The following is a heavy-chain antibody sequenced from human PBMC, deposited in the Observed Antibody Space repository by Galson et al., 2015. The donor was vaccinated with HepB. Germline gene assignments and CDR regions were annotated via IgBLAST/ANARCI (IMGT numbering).Heavy chain of an antibody. CDR1: GFTFSNYA. J-gene: IGHJ6*03. CDR2: ISGSASRT. D-gene: IGHD2-2*01. CDR3: AKHQLLPLYYYYMDV. Sequence: SLRLSCAASGFTFSNYAMSWVRQAPGKGLEWVSVISGSASRTYYADSVKGRFTISRDNSKNTLYLLLNSLKADDTAVYYCAKHQLLPLYYYYMDVWGKGTTVTVSS. V-gene: IGHV3-23*01.